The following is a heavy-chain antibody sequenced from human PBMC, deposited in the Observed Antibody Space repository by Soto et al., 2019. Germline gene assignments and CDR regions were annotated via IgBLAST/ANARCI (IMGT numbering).Heavy chain of an antibody. D-gene: IGHD7-27*01. J-gene: IGHJ5*01. CDR3: GRGPPNWGFDS. CDR2: MSPNSANT. CDR1: GYTFTSYD. V-gene: IGHV1-8*01. Sequence: ASVKVSCKASGYTFTSYDINWVRQAPGQGLEWMGWMSPNSANTGYAQKFQGRVTMTRSTSISTAYMELSSLRSEDTAVYYCGRGPPNWGFDSWGQGTLVTVSS.